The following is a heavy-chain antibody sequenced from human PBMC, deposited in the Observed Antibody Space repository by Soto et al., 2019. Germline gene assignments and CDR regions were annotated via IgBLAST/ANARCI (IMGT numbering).Heavy chain of an antibody. CDR2: IYSGGST. Sequence: GGSLRLSCAASGFTVSSNYMSWVRQAPGKGLEWVSVIYSGGSTYYADSVKGRFTISRDNSTNTLYLQMNSLRAEDTAVYYCARDRYSAYDGVLAGLDVWGQGTTVTVSS. J-gene: IGHJ6*02. CDR3: ARDRYSAYDGVLAGLDV. D-gene: IGHD5-12*01. V-gene: IGHV3-66*01. CDR1: GFTVSSNY.